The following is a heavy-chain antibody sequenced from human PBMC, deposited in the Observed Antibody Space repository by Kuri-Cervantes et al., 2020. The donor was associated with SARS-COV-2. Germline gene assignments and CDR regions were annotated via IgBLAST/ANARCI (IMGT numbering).Heavy chain of an antibody. CDR3: ARKSLWFGDGFDP. CDR1: GGSISSYY. V-gene: IGHV4-59*08. D-gene: IGHD3-10*01. CDR2: IYYSVST. Sequence: SETLSLTCTVSGGSISSYYWSWIRQPPGKGLEWIGYIYYSVSTNYNPSLKSRVTISVDTSKNQLTLKLSSVTAADTAVYYCARKSLWFGDGFDPWGQGTLVTVSS. J-gene: IGHJ5*02.